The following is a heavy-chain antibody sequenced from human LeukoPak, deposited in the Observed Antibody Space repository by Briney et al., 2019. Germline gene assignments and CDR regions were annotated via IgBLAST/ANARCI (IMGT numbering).Heavy chain of an antibody. J-gene: IGHJ4*02. V-gene: IGHV3-7*01. CDR2: IKQDGSGK. D-gene: IGHD6-6*01. CDR1: GFTFSSYW. CDR3: ARGLPNSYAALMYYFDY. Sequence: GGSLRLSCAASGFTFSSYWMSWVRQAPGKGLEWVANIKQDGSGKYYVDSVKGRFTISRDNAKNSLYLQMNSLRAEDTAVYYCARGLPNSYAALMYYFDYWGQGTLVTVSS.